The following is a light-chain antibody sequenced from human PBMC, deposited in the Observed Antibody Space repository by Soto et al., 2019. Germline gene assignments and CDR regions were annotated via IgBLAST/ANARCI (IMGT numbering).Light chain of an antibody. J-gene: IGKJ1*01. V-gene: IGKV3-20*01. CDR3: QRYGGSPRT. CDR1: QSVNSNY. CDR2: AAS. Sequence: EIVLTQSPGTLSLSPGERATLSCRTSQSVNSNYLAWYQQLPGQAPRLLIYAASSRATGIPDRFSGSGSGTDLTLTISRLEPEDCAVYYCQRYGGSPRTFGQGTKVEIK.